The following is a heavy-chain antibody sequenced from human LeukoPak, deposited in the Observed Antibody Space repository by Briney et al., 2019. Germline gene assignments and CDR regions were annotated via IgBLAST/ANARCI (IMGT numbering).Heavy chain of an antibody. J-gene: IGHJ4*02. CDR2: RNPADSDT. Sequence: GESLKISCKGSGYSFTSYWIGWVRQMPGKGLEWMGIRNPADSDTRYSPSFQCQVTISVDKSISTAYLQWSSLKASDTAMYYCAASMVRGVIKSREGFDYWGQGTLVTVSS. CDR1: GYSFTSYW. CDR3: AASMVRGVIKSREGFDY. D-gene: IGHD3-10*01. V-gene: IGHV5-51*01.